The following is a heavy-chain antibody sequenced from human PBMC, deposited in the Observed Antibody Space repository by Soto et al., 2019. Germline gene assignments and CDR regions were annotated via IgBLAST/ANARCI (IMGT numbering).Heavy chain of an antibody. CDR3: GKRIQYYYYGMDV. V-gene: IGHV3-53*01. J-gene: IGHJ6*02. CDR2: IYSGGST. Sequence: GGSLRLSCAASGFTVSSNYMSWVRQAPGKGLEWVSVIYSGGSTYYADSVKGRFTISRDNSKNTLYLQMNSLSAEDTAVYYCGKRIQYYYYGMDVWGQGTTVTVSS. CDR1: GFTVSSNY.